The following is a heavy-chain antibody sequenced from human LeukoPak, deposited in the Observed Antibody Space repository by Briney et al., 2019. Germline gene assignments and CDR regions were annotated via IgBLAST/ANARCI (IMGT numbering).Heavy chain of an antibody. D-gene: IGHD1-1*01. Sequence: GGSLRLSCAAPGFTFSSYAMTWVRQAPGKGLEWVSASGSGGSTYYADSVKGRFTISRDNSKNTVYLQMNSLRAEDTAVYYCAKVGASFYYGMDVWGQGTTVTVSS. CDR1: GFTFSSYA. J-gene: IGHJ6*02. V-gene: IGHV3-23*01. CDR2: SGSGGST. CDR3: AKVGASFYYGMDV.